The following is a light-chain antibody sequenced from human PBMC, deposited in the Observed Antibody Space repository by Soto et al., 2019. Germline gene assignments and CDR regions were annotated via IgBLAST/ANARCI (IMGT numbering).Light chain of an antibody. V-gene: IGKV3-20*01. CDR1: QSVSSNY. Sequence: EIVLTQSPGTLSLSPGEIATLSCRASQSVSSNYLVWYQQKPGQAPRLLMYGVSSRATGIPDRFSGSGSGTDFTLTISRLEPEDFAVYYCQQYGSSPQTFGQGTKVEIK. J-gene: IGKJ1*01. CDR2: GVS. CDR3: QQYGSSPQT.